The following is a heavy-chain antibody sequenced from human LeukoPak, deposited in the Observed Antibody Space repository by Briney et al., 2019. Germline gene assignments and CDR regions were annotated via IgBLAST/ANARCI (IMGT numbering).Heavy chain of an antibody. CDR3: ARNWGLDY. J-gene: IGHJ4*02. V-gene: IGHV3-23*01. D-gene: IGHD7-27*01. CDR1: GFTFNIHA. CDR2: ISPNGDNT. Sequence: GGSLRLSCAASGFTFNIHAMTWARQAPGRGLEWVSVISPNGDNTFYADSVKGRFTISRDNSKNMLSLQMDSLGAEDMAVYYFARNWGLDYWDQGTLVTVSS.